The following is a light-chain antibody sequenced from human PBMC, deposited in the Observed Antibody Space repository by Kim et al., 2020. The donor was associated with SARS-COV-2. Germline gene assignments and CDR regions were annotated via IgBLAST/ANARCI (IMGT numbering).Light chain of an antibody. V-gene: IGKV3-15*01. Sequence: EIFITPSPSTLSVSPGERATLSCRASQSVSSNLAWYQQKPGQAPRLLIYGASTRATGIPARFSGSGSGKEFTLTISSLQSEDFAVYYCQQYNNWPPYTFGQGTKLEI. CDR3: QQYNNWPPYT. J-gene: IGKJ2*01. CDR1: QSVSSN. CDR2: GAS.